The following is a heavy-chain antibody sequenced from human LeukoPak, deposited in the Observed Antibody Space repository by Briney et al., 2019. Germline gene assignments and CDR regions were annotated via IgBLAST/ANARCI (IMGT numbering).Heavy chain of an antibody. Sequence: ASVKVSCKASGYTFTTYAMNWVRQAPGQGLEWMGWINTNTGNPTYAQGFTERFVFSLDTSVSTAYLQISSLKAEDTAVYYCARLRRVPIAVAGIPTDYYYYMDVWGKGTTVTVSS. D-gene: IGHD6-19*01. CDR2: INTNTGNP. CDR1: GYTFTTYA. J-gene: IGHJ6*03. V-gene: IGHV7-4-1*02. CDR3: ARLRRVPIAVAGIPTDYYYYMDV.